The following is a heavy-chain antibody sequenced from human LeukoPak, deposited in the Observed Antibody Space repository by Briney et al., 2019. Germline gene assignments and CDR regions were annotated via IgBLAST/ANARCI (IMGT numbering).Heavy chain of an antibody. D-gene: IGHD6-19*01. CDR1: GGSISSGDYY. J-gene: IGHJ4*02. CDR3: ASISSGWSYYFDY. Sequence: SQTLSLTCTVSGGSISSGDYYWSWIRQPPGKGLEWIGYIYYSGSTYYNPSLKSRVTISVDTSKNQFSLKLSSVTAADTAVYYCASISSGWSYYFDYWGQGTLVTVSS. CDR2: IYYSGST. V-gene: IGHV4-30-4*08.